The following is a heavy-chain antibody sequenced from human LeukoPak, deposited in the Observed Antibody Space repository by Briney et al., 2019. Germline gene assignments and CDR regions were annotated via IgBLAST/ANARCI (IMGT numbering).Heavy chain of an antibody. CDR3: ARGAAVAAHYFDY. Sequence: GGSLRLSCAASGFTFSSYWMSWVRQAPGKGLEWVANIKQDGSEKYYVDSVKGRFTISRDNAKNSLYLQMNSLRAEDTAVYYCARGAAVAAHYFDYWGQGTLVTVSS. CDR1: GFTFSSYW. J-gene: IGHJ4*02. V-gene: IGHV3-7*01. CDR2: IKQDGSEK. D-gene: IGHD6-19*01.